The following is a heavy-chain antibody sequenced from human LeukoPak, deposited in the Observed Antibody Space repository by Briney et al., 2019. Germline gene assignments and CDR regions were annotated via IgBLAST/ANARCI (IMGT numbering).Heavy chain of an antibody. CDR2: ISAYNGNT. CDR1: GYTFTSYG. Sequence: GASVKVSRKASGYTFTSYGISWVRQAPGQGLEWMGWISAYNGNTNYAQKLQGRVTMTTDTSTSTAYMELRSLRSDDTAVYYCARDGDSAYYDFWSGYFLNWFDPWGQGTLVTVSS. D-gene: IGHD3-3*01. CDR3: ARDGDSAYYDFWSGYFLNWFDP. J-gene: IGHJ5*02. V-gene: IGHV1-18*01.